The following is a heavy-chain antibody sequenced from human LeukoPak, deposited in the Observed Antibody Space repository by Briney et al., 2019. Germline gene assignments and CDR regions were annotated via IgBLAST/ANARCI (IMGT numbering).Heavy chain of an antibody. CDR3: ARDSGDSSGYYYLFDY. Sequence: PSETLSLTCTVSGGSISSGGYYWTWIRQPAGKGLEWIGRIYTSGSTNYNPSLKSRVTMSVDTSKNQFSLKLSSVTAADTAVYYCARDSGDSSGYYYLFDYWGQGTLVTVSS. V-gene: IGHV4-61*02. CDR1: GGSISSGGYY. CDR2: IYTSGST. J-gene: IGHJ4*02. D-gene: IGHD3-22*01.